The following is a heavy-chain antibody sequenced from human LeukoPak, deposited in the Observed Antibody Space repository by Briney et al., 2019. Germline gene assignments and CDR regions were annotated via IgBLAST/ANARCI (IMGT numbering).Heavy chain of an antibody. V-gene: IGHV4-59*01. CDR2: IDYSGST. Sequence: KPSETLSLTXTVSGGSIRSYYWSWIRQAPGKGPEWSGYIDYSGSTIYNPSLKSRVSISVDTSKNQFSLKMTSVSAADAAVYYCVGEHFGGWRFDYWGQGALVTVSS. D-gene: IGHD2-21*01. J-gene: IGHJ4*02. CDR1: GGSIRSYY. CDR3: VGEHFGGWRFDY.